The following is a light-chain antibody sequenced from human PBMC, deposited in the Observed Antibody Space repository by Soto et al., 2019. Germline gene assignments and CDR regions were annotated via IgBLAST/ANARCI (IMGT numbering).Light chain of an antibody. V-gene: IGLV1-44*01. CDR1: SSNIGSNS. Sequence: QSVLTQPPSASGTPGQRVTISCSGSSSNIGSNSVNWYQHLPGTAPKLLIYSNNQRSSGVPGRFSGSKSGTSASLAITGVQSEDGADYYCAAWDDSLHVYFFGTGTKLTVL. J-gene: IGLJ1*01. CDR3: AAWDDSLHVYF. CDR2: SNN.